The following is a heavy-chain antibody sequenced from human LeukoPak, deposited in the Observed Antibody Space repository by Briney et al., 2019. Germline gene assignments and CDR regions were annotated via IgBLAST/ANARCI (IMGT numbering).Heavy chain of an antibody. V-gene: IGHV3-53*01. D-gene: IGHD3-22*01. CDR2: MYSGGST. Sequence: GGSLRLSCAASGFTVSSNYMSWVRQAPGKGLEWVSVMYSGGSTYYADSVKGRFTISRHNSKNTLYLQMNSLRAEDTAVYYCARDQGVEDYYDSSGYYQGYYFDYWGQGTLVTVS. CDR1: GFTVSSNY. CDR3: ARDQGVEDYYDSSGYYQGYYFDY. J-gene: IGHJ4*02.